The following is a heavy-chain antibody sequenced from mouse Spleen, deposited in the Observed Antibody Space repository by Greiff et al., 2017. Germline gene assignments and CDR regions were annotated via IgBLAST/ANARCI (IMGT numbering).Heavy chain of an antibody. Sequence: EVKLVESEGGLVQPGSSMKLSCTASGFTFSDYYMAWVRQVPEKGLEWVANINYDGSSTYYLDSLKSRFIISRDNAKNILYLQMSSLKSEDTATYYCAREGYSNPMDYWGQGTSVTVSS. CDR1: GFTFSDYY. J-gene: IGHJ4*01. V-gene: IGHV5-16*01. D-gene: IGHD2-5*01. CDR2: INYDGSST. CDR3: AREGYSNPMDY.